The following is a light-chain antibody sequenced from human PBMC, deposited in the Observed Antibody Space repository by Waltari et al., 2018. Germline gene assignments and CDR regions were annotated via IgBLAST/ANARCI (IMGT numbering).Light chain of an antibody. Sequence: QSVLTQPPSASGTPGQRVTISCSGSSSNIGKNTVNWYQHLPGTSPKLLIYKNGQRPSGVPDRFSGSKSGTSASLAISGLQSEDEADYYCVTWDDSLNGWVFGGGTKLTVL. CDR3: VTWDDSLNGWV. J-gene: IGLJ3*02. V-gene: IGLV1-44*01. CDR1: SSNIGKNT. CDR2: KNG.